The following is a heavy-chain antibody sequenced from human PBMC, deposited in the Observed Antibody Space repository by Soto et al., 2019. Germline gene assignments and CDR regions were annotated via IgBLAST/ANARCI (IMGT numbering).Heavy chain of an antibody. CDR2: IIPIFGTA. D-gene: IGHD6-13*01. Sequence: QVQLVQSGAEVKKPGSSVKVSCKASGGTFSSYAISWVRQAPGQGLEWMGGIIPIFGTANYEQKFQGRVTITADESTSTAYMELSSLRSEDTAVYYCARYKGAAAGTAYYYFGMDVWGQGTTVTVSS. J-gene: IGHJ6*02. V-gene: IGHV1-69*01. CDR3: ARYKGAAAGTAYYYFGMDV. CDR1: GGTFSSYA.